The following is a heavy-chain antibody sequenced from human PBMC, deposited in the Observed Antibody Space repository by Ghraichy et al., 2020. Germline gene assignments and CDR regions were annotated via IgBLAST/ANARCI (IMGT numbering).Heavy chain of an antibody. CDR2: ISSSGSTI. V-gene: IGHV3-48*03. CDR3: ARGNWGWVDY. J-gene: IGHJ4*02. CDR1: GFTFGIYE. D-gene: IGHD7-27*01. Sequence: GGSLRLSCAASGFTFGIYEMNWVRQAPGKGLEWVSYISSSGSTIYYADSVKGRFTISRDNARNSLYLQMNSLRAEDTAVYYCARGNWGWVDYWGQGTLVTVSS.